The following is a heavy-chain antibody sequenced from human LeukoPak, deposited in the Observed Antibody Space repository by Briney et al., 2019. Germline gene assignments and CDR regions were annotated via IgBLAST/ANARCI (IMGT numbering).Heavy chain of an antibody. Sequence: KPSETLSLTCTVSGGSISSGDYYWSWIRQPPGKGLEWIGYIYYSGSTYYNPSLKSRVTISVDTSKNQFSLKLSSVTAADTAVYYCARVRYCSSTSCYTYYYYMDVWGKGTTVTVSS. J-gene: IGHJ6*03. CDR2: IYYSGST. CDR3: ARVRYCSSTSCYTYYYYMDV. D-gene: IGHD2-2*02. V-gene: IGHV4-30-4*08. CDR1: GGSISSGDYY.